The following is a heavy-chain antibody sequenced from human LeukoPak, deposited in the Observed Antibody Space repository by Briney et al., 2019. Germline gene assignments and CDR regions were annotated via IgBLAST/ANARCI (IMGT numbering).Heavy chain of an antibody. V-gene: IGHV1-46*01. CDR2: MNTSGGST. J-gene: IGHJ4*02. CDR1: GYTFTSYY. D-gene: IGHD2-2*01. CDR3: ARDRYCSSTSCLYYFDY. Sequence: ASVKVTCKASGYTFTSYYMHWVRQAPGQGLEWMGIMNTSGGSTSYAQKFQGRVTMTRDTSTSTVYMELSSLRSEDTAVYYCARDRYCSSTSCLYYFDYWGQGTLVTVSS.